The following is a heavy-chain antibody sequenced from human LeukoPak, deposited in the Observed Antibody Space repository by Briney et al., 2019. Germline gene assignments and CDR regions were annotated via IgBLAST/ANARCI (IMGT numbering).Heavy chain of an antibody. CDR2: IYSGGST. V-gene: IGHV3-66*01. CDR1: GFTVSSNY. D-gene: IGHD2/OR15-2a*01. J-gene: IGHJ3*02. Sequence: GGSLRLSCAASGFTVSSNYMSWVRQAPGKGLEWVSVIYSGGSTYYADSVKGRFTISRDNAKNTLYLQMNSLTAEDTAVYYCARESTSLEKFAFDIWGQGTMVTVSS. CDR3: ARESTSLEKFAFDI.